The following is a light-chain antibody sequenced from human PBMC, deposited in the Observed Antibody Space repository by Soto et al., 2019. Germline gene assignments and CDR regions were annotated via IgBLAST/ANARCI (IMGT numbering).Light chain of an antibody. CDR1: QSVSSN. CDR2: AAS. V-gene: IGKV3-20*01. J-gene: IGKJ1*01. Sequence: EILMTQSPATLSVSPGESATLSCRASQSVSSNLAWYQQKPGQAPRLLIYAASSRATGIPDRFSGGGSGTDFALTISRLEPEDFAVYYCQHYSNSRWTFGQGTKVDIK. CDR3: QHYSNSRWT.